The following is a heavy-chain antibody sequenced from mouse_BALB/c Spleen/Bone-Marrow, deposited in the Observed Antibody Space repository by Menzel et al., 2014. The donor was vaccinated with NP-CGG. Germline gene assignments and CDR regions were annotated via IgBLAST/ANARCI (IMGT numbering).Heavy chain of an antibody. D-gene: IGHD2-1*01. CDR2: INPSSGYT. CDR1: GYTFTSYT. J-gene: IGHJ3*01. CDR3: GREVYGKPFAY. Sequence: VQLQQSGAELARPGASVKMSCKASGYTFTSYTMHWVKPRPGQGLEWIGYINPSSGYTNYNQKFKDKATLTADKSSSTAYMQLSSLTSEDSAVYYCGREVYGKPFAYWGQGTLVTVSA. V-gene: IGHV1-4*01.